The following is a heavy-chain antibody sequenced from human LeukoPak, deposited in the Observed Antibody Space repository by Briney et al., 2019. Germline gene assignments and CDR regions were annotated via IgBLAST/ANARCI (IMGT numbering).Heavy chain of an antibody. V-gene: IGHV4-59*01. J-gene: IGHJ4*02. CDR2: IYYSGSA. Sequence: SETLSLTCTVSGGSISSYYWSWIRQPPGKGLEWIGYIYYSGSANYNPSLKSRVTISVDTSKNQFSLKLSSVTAADTAVYYCARGGGFSAYWGQGTLVTVSS. CDR1: GGSISSYY. D-gene: IGHD3-16*01. CDR3: ARGGGFSAY.